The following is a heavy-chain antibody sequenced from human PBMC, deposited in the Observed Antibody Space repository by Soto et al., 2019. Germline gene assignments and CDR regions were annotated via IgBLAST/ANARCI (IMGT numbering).Heavy chain of an antibody. Sequence: ETLSLTCTVSGGSISSTSYYWGWIRQPPGKGLEWIGNIYYSGNTYYNSSLKSRVTISVDTSKNQFSLKLDSVTAADTAVYFCARHLKKGSNVIPGVDYWGQGTPVTVSS. V-gene: IGHV4-39*01. CDR2: IYYSGNT. CDR1: GGSISSTSYY. J-gene: IGHJ4*02. D-gene: IGHD3-16*01. CDR3: ARHLKKGSNVIPGVDY.